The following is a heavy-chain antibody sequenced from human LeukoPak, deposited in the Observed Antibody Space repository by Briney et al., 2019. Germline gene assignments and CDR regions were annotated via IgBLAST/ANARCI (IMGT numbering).Heavy chain of an antibody. Sequence: SETLSLTCTFSGASISTGGYYWTWIRQPPGGGLEWIGYIYYTGSVDYNPSLKSRLTISLDKSKNQFSLNLNSVTAADTAVYYCARGGAARLHFQNWGQGTLVTVSS. CDR1: GASISTGGYY. CDR3: ARGGAARLHFQN. D-gene: IGHD6-6*01. J-gene: IGHJ1*01. CDR2: IYYTGSV. V-gene: IGHV4-31*03.